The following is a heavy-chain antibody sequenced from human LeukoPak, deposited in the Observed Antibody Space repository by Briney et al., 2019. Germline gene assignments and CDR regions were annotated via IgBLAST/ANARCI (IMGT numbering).Heavy chain of an antibody. D-gene: IGHD3-22*01. V-gene: IGHV3-21*01. J-gene: IGHJ5*02. Sequence: GGSLRLSCAASGFTFSSYSMSWVRQAPGKGLEWVSSISSSSSNIYYADSVKGRFTISRDNAKNSLYLQMNSLRAEDTAVYYCAKDPRYYYDSSGYYPNWFDPWGQGTLVTVSS. CDR1: GFTFSSYS. CDR2: ISSSSSNI. CDR3: AKDPRYYYDSSGYYPNWFDP.